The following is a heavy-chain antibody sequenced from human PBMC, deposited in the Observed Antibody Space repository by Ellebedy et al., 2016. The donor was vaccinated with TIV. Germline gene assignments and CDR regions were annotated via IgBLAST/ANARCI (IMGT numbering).Heavy chain of an antibody. CDR1: GGTFSSYA. J-gene: IGHJ6*02. V-gene: IGHV1-69*06. Sequence: ASVKVSXXASGGTFSSYAISWVRQAPGQGLEWMGGIIPIFGTANYAQKFQGRVTITADKSTSTAYMELSSLRSEDTAVYYCARDLYYYYGMDVWGQGTTVTVSS. CDR2: IIPIFGTA. CDR3: ARDLYYYYGMDV.